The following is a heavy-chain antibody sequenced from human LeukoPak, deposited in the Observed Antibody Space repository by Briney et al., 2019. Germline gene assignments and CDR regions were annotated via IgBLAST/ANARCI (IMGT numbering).Heavy chain of an antibody. D-gene: IGHD3-22*01. Sequence: PGGSLRLSCAASGFTFSSYWMSWVRQAPGKGLEWVANIKQDGSEKYYVDSVKGRFTISRDNAKKSLYLQMNSLRAEDTAVYYCAKDYGGLVRGTMIVVVQWVFDYWGQGTLVTVSS. CDR1: GFTFSSYW. CDR3: AKDYGGLVRGTMIVVVQWVFDY. V-gene: IGHV3-7*01. J-gene: IGHJ4*02. CDR2: IKQDGSEK.